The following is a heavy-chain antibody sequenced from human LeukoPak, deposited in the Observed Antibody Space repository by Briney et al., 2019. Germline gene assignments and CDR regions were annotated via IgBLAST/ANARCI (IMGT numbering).Heavy chain of an antibody. CDR2: IYYSGST. Sequence: SETLSLTCTVSGGSISGSSYYWGWIRQPPGKGLEWIGSIYYSGSTNYNPSLKSRVTISVDTSKNQFSLKLSSVTAADTAVYYCARDTGYCSSTSCYYYGMDVWGQGTTVTVSS. CDR1: GGSISGSSYY. CDR3: ARDTGYCSSTSCYYYGMDV. D-gene: IGHD2-2*01. V-gene: IGHV4-39*07. J-gene: IGHJ6*02.